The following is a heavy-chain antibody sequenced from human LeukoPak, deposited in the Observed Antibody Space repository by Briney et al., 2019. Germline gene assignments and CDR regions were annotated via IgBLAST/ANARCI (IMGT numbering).Heavy chain of an antibody. Sequence: PSETLSLTCTVSGGSISSSSYYWGWIRQPPGKGLEWIGSIYYSGSNYYNPSLKSRITISVDTSKNQFSLKLSSVTAADTAVYYCARQICSSTSCYPYYFDYWGQGTLVTVSS. V-gene: IGHV4-39*01. CDR3: ARQICSSTSCYPYYFDY. CDR1: GGSISSSSYY. J-gene: IGHJ4*02. D-gene: IGHD2-2*01. CDR2: IYYSGSN.